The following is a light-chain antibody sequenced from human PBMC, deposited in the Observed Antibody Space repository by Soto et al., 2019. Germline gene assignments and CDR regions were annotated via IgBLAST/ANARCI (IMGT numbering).Light chain of an antibody. CDR2: EVS. V-gene: IGLV2-14*01. CDR3: SSYTSSNTLV. CDR1: SSDVGAYNY. Sequence: QSALTQPASVSGSPGQSITISCTGTSSDVGAYNYVSWYQQHPGKAPKLMIFEVSDRPSGVSNRFSGPKSGNTASLTISGLQAEDEADYYCSSYTSSNTLVFGGGTKLTVL. J-gene: IGLJ2*01.